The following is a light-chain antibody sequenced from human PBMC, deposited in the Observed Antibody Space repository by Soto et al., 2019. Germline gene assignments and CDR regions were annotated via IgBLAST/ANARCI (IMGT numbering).Light chain of an antibody. J-gene: IGLJ1*01. Sequence: QSALAQPASVSGSPGQSITISCTGTSGDVGLYTYVSWYQQHPGKVPKLMIYEVSDRPSGVSNRFSGSKSGNTASLTISDLQAEDEADYYCSSFTGRSPPVVFGSGTKV. CDR1: SGDVGLYTY. V-gene: IGLV2-14*01. CDR2: EVS. CDR3: SSFTGRSPPVV.